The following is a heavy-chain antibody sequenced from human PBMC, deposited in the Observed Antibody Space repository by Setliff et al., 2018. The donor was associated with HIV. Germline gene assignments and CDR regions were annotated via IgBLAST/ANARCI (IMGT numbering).Heavy chain of an antibody. CDR3: ARLAIPAATTDY. CDR2: IYYSGST. V-gene: IGHV4-59*01. CDR1: GGSISSDY. J-gene: IGHJ4*02. Sequence: SETLSLTCTVSGGSISSDYWSWIRQPPGKGLEWIGYIYYSGSTNYNPSLKSRVTISVATSKNQFSLKLNSVTTADTAVYYCARLAIPAATTDYWGQGTLVTVSS. D-gene: IGHD2-2*01.